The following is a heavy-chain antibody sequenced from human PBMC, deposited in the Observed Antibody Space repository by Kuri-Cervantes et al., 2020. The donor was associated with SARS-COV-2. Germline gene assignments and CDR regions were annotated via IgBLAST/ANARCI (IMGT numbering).Heavy chain of an antibody. CDR3: ARGGSSGWYYLDY. V-gene: IGHV3-21*01. CDR1: GFTFSSYS. J-gene: IGHJ4*02. CDR2: ISSSSSYI. D-gene: IGHD6-19*01. Sequence: GGSLRLSCAASGFTFSSYSMNWVRQAPGKGLEWVSSISSSSSYIYYADSVKGRFTISRDNAKNSLYLQMNSLRAEDTAVYYCARGGSSGWYYLDYWGQGTLVTVSS.